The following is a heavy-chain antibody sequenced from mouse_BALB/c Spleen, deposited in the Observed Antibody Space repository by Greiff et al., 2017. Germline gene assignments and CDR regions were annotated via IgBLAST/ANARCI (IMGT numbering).Heavy chain of an antibody. CDR1: GFSLTSYG. CDR2: IWAGGST. D-gene: IGHD2-3*01. Sequence: VQGVESGPGLVAPSQSLSITCTVSGFSLTSYGVHWVRQPPGKGLEWLGVIWAGGSTNYNSALMSRLSISKDNSKSQVFLKMNSLQTDDTAMYYCARPLDDGYYWFAYGGQGTLVTVSA. CDR3: ARPLDDGYYWFAY. V-gene: IGHV2-9*02. J-gene: IGHJ3*01.